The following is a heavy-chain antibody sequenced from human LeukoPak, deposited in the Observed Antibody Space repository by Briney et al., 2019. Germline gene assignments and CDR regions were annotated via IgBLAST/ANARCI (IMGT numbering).Heavy chain of an antibody. Sequence: ASVKVSCKASGYTFTGYYMHWVRQAPGQGLEWMGWINPNSGGTNYAQKFQGRVTMSRDTSISTAYMELSRLRSDDTAVYYCARDYGSSWHFDYWGQGTLVTVSS. CDR2: INPNSGGT. CDR1: GYTFTGYY. D-gene: IGHD6-13*01. J-gene: IGHJ4*02. V-gene: IGHV1-2*02. CDR3: ARDYGSSWHFDY.